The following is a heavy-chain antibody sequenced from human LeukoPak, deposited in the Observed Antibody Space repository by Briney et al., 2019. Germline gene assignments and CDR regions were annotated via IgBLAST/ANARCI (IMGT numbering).Heavy chain of an antibody. CDR1: GFTVSSNY. CDR3: ARSSSPWYYYDSSGYMFDY. V-gene: IGHV3-66*02. CDR2: IYSGGST. J-gene: IGHJ4*02. D-gene: IGHD3-22*01. Sequence: PGGSLRLSCAASGFTVSSNYMSWVRQAPGKGLEWVSVIYSGGSTYYAVSVKGRFTISRDNSKNTLYLQMNSLRAEDTAVYYCARSSSPWYYYDSSGYMFDYWGQGTLVTVSS.